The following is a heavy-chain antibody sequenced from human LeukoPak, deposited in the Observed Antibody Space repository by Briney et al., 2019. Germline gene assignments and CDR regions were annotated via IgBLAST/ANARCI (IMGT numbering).Heavy chain of an antibody. CDR3: ARGGGRDFWSGYYRPYYYGMDV. Sequence: SQTLSLTCTVSGGSISSGSYYWSWIRQPAGMGLEWIGRIYTSGSTNYNPSLKSRVTISVDTSKNQFSLKLSSVTAADTAVYYCARGGGRDFWSGYYRPYYYGMDVWGQGTTVTVSS. J-gene: IGHJ6*02. V-gene: IGHV4-61*02. D-gene: IGHD3-3*01. CDR2: IYTSGST. CDR1: GGSISSGSYY.